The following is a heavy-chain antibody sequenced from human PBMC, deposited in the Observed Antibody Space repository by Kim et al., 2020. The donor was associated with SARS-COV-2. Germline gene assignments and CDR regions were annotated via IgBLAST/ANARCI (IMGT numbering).Heavy chain of an antibody. D-gene: IGHD5-18*01. CDR1: GFTFSNYW. Sequence: GGSLRLSCVASGFTFSNYWMTWVRQAPGKGLEWVANIKQDGREKNYVDSVKGRFTISRDNARNSFYLQMNSLRAEDTAVYFCEAYSDAWESDYWCRGTLVTVSS. CDR3: EAYSDAWESDY. CDR2: IKQDGREK. V-gene: IGHV3-7*01. J-gene: IGHJ4*02.